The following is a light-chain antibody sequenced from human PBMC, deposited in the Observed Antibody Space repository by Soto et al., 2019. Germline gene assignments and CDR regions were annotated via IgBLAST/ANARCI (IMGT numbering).Light chain of an antibody. J-gene: IGKJ1*01. V-gene: IGKV1-39*01. CDR3: QQTFSTPWT. Sequence: DVQMTQSPSSLSASVGDRITLTCRASQTIHSYLHWYQFKPGKAPQLLIQSASSLHSGVPSSFSGSGSGTHFTLIISSLQPEDSATYYCQQTFSTPWTFGQGTKVEIK. CDR1: QTIHSY. CDR2: SAS.